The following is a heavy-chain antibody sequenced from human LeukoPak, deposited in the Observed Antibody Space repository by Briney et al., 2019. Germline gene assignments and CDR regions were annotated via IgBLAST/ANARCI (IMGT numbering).Heavy chain of an antibody. CDR1: GYTFTDYY. J-gene: IGHJ4*02. CDR2: INPNSGAT. D-gene: IGHD4-23*01. CDR3: ARDPDYGGNTELDY. V-gene: IGHV1-2*02. Sequence: GASVKVSCKASGYTFTDYYMHWVRQAPGQGLEWMGSINPNSGATNYAREFQGRVTMTRDTSISTAYMELSRLRSDDTAVYYCARDPDYGGNTELDYWGQGTLVTVSS.